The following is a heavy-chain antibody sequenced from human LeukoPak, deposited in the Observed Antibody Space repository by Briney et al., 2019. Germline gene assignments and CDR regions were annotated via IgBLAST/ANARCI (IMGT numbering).Heavy chain of an antibody. CDR1: GFTFNSYS. CDR3: AKDPRHGIPLDY. CDR2: ISSSSSYI. V-gene: IGHV3-21*04. J-gene: IGHJ4*02. Sequence: GGSLRLSCAASGFTFNSYSMNWVRPAPGKGLGWGSSISSSSSYIYYADSVKGRFTISRDNAKNSLYLQMNSLRAEDTAVYYCAKDPRHGIPLDYWGQGTLVTVSS.